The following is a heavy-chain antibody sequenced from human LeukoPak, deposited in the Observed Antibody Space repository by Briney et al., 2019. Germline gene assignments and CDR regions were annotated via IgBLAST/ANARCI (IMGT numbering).Heavy chain of an antibody. V-gene: IGHV3-15*01. CDR1: GFTFSIYW. CDR2: LKSKADGGTA. Sequence: GGSLRLSCAASGFTFSIYWMSWVRQAPGKGLEWVGRLKSKADGGTADYAAPVRGRFTISRDDSINTLYLQMNSLKTEDTAVYYCTGTTWIKGLDYWGQGTLVTVSS. D-gene: IGHD5-12*01. CDR3: TGTTWIKGLDY. J-gene: IGHJ4*02.